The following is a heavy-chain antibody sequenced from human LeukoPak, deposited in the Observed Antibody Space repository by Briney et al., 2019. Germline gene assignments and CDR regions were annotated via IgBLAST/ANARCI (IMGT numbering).Heavy chain of an antibody. CDR2: IRSKANSYAT. J-gene: IGHJ1*01. V-gene: IGHV3-73*01. Sequence: GGSLRLSCAASGFTFSGSAMHWVRQASGKGLEWVGRIRSKANSYATAYAASVKGRFTISRDDAKNSLYLQMNSLRHDDTAVYYCARDTPVPTIIPGVWGQGTLVAVSS. D-gene: IGHD2-2*01. CDR1: GFTFSGSA. CDR3: ARDTPVPTIIPGV.